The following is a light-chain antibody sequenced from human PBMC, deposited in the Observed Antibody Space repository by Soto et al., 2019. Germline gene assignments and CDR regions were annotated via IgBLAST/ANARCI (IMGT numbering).Light chain of an antibody. CDR1: SSDVGGYNY. CDR3: CSYDGSYIWV. J-gene: IGLJ3*02. V-gene: IGLV2-11*01. CDR2: DVS. Sequence: SALTQPRSVSGSPGQSVTISCTGTSSDVGGYNYVSWYQQHPGKAPKLMTYDVSKRPSGIPDRFSGSKSGNTASLTISGLQEEDEADYYCCSYDGSYIWVFGGGTKLTVL.